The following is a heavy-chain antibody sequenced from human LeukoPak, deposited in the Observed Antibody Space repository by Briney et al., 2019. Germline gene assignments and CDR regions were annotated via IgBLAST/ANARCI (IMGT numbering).Heavy chain of an antibody. J-gene: IGHJ2*01. D-gene: IGHD1-26*01. V-gene: IGHV4-30-4*01. Sequence: PSQTLSLTCTVSGGSISSGDYYWSWIRQPPGTGLEWIGYIYYSGSTYYNPSLKSRVTISVDTSKSQFSLKLNSVTAADTAVYYCAREVPWVWNFDLWGRGTLVTVSS. CDR3: AREVPWVWNFDL. CDR1: GGSISSGDYY. CDR2: IYYSGST.